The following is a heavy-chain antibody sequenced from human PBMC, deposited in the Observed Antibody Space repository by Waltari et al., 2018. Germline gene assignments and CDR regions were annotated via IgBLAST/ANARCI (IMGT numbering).Heavy chain of an antibody. CDR3: AKDLGCSGGSCPFDT. CDR2: ISRSGDTP. CDR1: GLSFSNHA. J-gene: IGHJ5*02. Sequence: EVQLLESGGDLVQPGGSLRPSWAASGLSFSNHAIRWVRQPPGKGLEWVSGISRSGDTPYYADSVKGRFTISRDNSKKTVHLQLNSLRPEDTALYYCAKDLGCSGGSCPFDTWGQGTLVTVSS. D-gene: IGHD2-15*01. V-gene: IGHV3-23*01.